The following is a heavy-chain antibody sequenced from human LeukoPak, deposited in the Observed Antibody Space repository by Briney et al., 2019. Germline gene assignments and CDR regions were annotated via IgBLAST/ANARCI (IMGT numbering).Heavy chain of an antibody. D-gene: IGHD6-13*01. J-gene: IGHJ3*02. V-gene: IGHV5-10-1*01. Sequence: GESLKISCKGSGYSFTSYWISWVRQIPGKGLEWMGGIDPSGAYTYYTASFQGHVTISADKSISTAYLQWSSLKASDTAMYYCVSQIAAAAFEIWGKGTMVTVS. CDR2: IDPSGAYT. CDR3: VSQIAAAAFEI. CDR1: GYSFTSYW.